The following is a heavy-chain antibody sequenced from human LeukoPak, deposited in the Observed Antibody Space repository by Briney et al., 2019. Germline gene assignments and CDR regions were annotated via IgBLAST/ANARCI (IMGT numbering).Heavy chain of an antibody. J-gene: IGHJ3*02. V-gene: IGHV3-30*18. Sequence: GGSLRLSCAASGFSFISYGMHWVRQAPGKGLEWVEVISDDGRSKDYADSVKGRFTISRDNSKNTMFLQMNSLSAEDTAVYYCAKDKGGVSGGFDIWGRGTMVTVSS. CDR1: GFSFISYG. D-gene: IGHD3-16*01. CDR3: AKDKGGVSGGFDI. CDR2: ISDDGRSK.